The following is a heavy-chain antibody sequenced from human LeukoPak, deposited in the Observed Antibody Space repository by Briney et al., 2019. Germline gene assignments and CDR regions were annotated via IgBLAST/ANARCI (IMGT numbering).Heavy chain of an antibody. CDR2: IYSSGGT. D-gene: IGHD3-10*01. J-gene: IGHJ4*02. V-gene: IGHV4-30-4*08. Sequence: WVRQPPGKGLEWIGYIYSSGGTYYNPSLKSRVAIFVDTSKKRFSLKLNSVTAADAAVYYCARVSGYYGVGSYYFDSWGQGILVSVSS. CDR3: ARVSGYYGVGSYYFDS.